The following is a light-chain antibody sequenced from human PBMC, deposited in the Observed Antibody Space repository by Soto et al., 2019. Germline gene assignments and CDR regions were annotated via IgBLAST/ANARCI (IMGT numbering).Light chain of an antibody. Sequence: QSALTQPPSASGSPGQSVTISCTGTSSDVGGYKYVSWYQQHPGKAPKLMIFEVNKRPSGVPDRFSGSKSGNTAYLTVSGLQAEDEADYYGSSYAGINNLGVFGTGTKLTVL. CDR2: EVN. V-gene: IGLV2-8*01. CDR3: SSYAGINNLGV. J-gene: IGLJ1*01. CDR1: SSDVGGYKY.